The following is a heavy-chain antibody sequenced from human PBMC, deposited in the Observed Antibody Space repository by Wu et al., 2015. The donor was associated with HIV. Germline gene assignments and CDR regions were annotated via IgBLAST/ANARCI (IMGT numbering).Heavy chain of an antibody. CDR1: ETASPAMR. Sequence: QVQLVQFGAEVKKPGSSMKNHLQGLWETASPAMRSAGVRQAPGQGLEWMGGINPLFGTTKHTQKFQDRVTFTTDESKTTAYMELSSLRSEDSAVYYCAINTDSVATSLYSLGVWGQGTTVTVSS. CDR3: AINTDSVATSLYSLGV. D-gene: IGHD5-12*01. J-gene: IGHJ6*02. V-gene: IGHV1-69*05. CDR2: INPLFGTT.